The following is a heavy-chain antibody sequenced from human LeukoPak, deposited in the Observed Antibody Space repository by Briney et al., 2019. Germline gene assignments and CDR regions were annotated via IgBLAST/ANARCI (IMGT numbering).Heavy chain of an antibody. J-gene: IGHJ4*02. CDR2: MNQDGSDK. CDR3: VKPGYDFWSGYYSLNY. CDR1: GFTLSSYW. V-gene: IGHV3-7*01. D-gene: IGHD3-3*01. Sequence: GGSLRLSCAASGFTLSSYWMSWVRQAPGKGLEWVANMNQDGSDKNYVDSVKGRFTISRDNSKNTLYPQMNSLRAEDTAVYYAVKPGYDFWSGYYSLNYWGQGTLVTVSS.